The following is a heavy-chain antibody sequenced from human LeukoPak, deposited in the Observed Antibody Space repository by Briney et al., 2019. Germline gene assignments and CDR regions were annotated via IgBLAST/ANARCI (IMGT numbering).Heavy chain of an antibody. V-gene: IGHV1-46*01. Sequence: ASVKVSCKASGYTFTSYYMHWVRQAPGQGLEWMGIINPSGGSTSYAQKFQGRVTMTRDTSISTAYMELSRLRSDDTAVYYCAIPRDYYGSGSYSFWFDPWGQGTLVTVSS. J-gene: IGHJ5*02. CDR3: AIPRDYYGSGSYSFWFDP. CDR2: INPSGGST. CDR1: GYTFTSYY. D-gene: IGHD3-10*01.